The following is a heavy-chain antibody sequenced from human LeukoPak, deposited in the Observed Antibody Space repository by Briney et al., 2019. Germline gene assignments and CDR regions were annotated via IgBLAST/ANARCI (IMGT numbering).Heavy chain of an antibody. V-gene: IGHV3-33*08. D-gene: IGHD4-17*01. J-gene: IGHJ4*02. Sequence: GGSLRLSCAASGFTFSSYGMHWVRQAPGKGLEWVAVIWYDGSNKYYADSVKGRFTISRDNSKNTLYLQMNSLRAEDTAVYYCARDGPICGDFPYYFDYWGQGTLVTVSS. CDR2: IWYDGSNK. CDR3: ARDGPICGDFPYYFDY. CDR1: GFTFSSYG.